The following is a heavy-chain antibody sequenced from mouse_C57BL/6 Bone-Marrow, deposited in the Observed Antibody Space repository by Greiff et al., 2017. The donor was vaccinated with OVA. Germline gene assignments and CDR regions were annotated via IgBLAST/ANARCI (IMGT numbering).Heavy chain of an antibody. J-gene: IGHJ2*01. CDR3: ASTTVVATGDY. D-gene: IGHD1-1*01. Sequence: EVQLVESGPGLVKPSQSLSLTCSVTGYSITSGYYWNWIRQFPGNKLEWMGYISYDGSNNYNPSLKNRISITRDTSKNQFFLKLKSVTTEDTATYYCASTTVVATGDYWGQGTTLTVSS. CDR2: ISYDGSN. V-gene: IGHV3-6*01. CDR1: GYSITSGYY.